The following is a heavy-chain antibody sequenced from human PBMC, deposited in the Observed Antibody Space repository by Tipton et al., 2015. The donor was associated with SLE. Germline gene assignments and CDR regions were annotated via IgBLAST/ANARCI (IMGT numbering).Heavy chain of an antibody. CDR2: TYLYDADT. J-gene: IGHJ4*02. D-gene: IGHD1-1*01. CDR1: GYRSTTYW. V-gene: IGHV5-51*03. Sequence: VQLVQSGAEVKKPGESLKISCKASGYRSTTYWIGWVRLLPGQGLQWIGVTYLYDADTRYNPAFQGQVTVSADKSTHTGYLQWTSLKASDSALYFCASGIFSFYFDFWGRGTPVSVSS. CDR3: ASGIFSFYFDF.